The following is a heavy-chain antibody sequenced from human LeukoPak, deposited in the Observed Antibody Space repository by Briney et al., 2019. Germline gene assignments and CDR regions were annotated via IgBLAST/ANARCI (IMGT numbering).Heavy chain of an antibody. V-gene: IGHV1-69*05. CDR2: IIPIFGIA. D-gene: IGHD2-2*01. CDR3: AREGHCSSTSCYAGRVYNWFDP. J-gene: IGHJ5*02. Sequence: SVKVSCKASGGTFSSYAISWVRQAPGQGLEWMGGIIPIFGIANYAQKFQGRVTITTDESTSTAYMELSSLRSEDTAVYYCAREGHCSSTSCYAGRVYNWFDPWGQGTLVTVSS. CDR1: GGTFSSYA.